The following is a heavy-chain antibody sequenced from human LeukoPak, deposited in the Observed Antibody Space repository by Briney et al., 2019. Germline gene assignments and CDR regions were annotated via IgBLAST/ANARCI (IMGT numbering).Heavy chain of an antibody. CDR1: GYTFTNYD. V-gene: IGHV1-18*01. CDR2: ISGSNGHT. Sequence: ASVKVSCKASGYTFTNYDITWVRQAPGQGPEWMGWISGSNGHTNYAQKLQGRVTMTTDTSTSTAYMDLRGLRSDDTAVYYCARVGYGVDHLDYRGQGTLVTVSS. CDR3: ARVGYGVDHLDY. J-gene: IGHJ4*02. D-gene: IGHD4-17*01.